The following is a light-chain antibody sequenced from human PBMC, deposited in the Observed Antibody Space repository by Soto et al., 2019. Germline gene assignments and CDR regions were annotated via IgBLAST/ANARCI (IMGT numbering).Light chain of an antibody. V-gene: IGKV3-20*01. J-gene: IGKJ3*01. CDR1: QCISDTY. Sequence: DIVLTQSPGTLSLSPGDRATLSCGASQCISDTYLAWYQQKPGQAPRLLIYAASTRATGIPDRFSGSGSGADFTLTISRLEPEDFAVYYCQLYGSSPLFTFGPGTRVDIK. CDR2: AAS. CDR3: QLYGSSPLFT.